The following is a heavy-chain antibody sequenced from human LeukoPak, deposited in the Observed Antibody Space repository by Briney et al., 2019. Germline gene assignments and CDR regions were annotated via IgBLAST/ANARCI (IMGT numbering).Heavy chain of an antibody. V-gene: IGHV1-69*01. CDR3: ASTYYDFWSNWFDP. J-gene: IGHJ5*02. D-gene: IGHD3-3*01. CDR2: IIPIFGTA. Sequence: SVKVSCKASGGTFSSYAISWVRQAPGQGLEWMGGIIPIFGTANYAQKFQGRVTVTADESTSTAYMELSSLRSEDTAVYYCASTYYDFWSNWFDPWGQGTLVTVSS. CDR1: GGTFSSYA.